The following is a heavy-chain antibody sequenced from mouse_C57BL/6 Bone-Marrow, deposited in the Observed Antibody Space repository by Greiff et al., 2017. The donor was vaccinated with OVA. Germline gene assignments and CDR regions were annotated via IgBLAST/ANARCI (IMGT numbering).Heavy chain of an antibody. CDR1: GYTFTNYW. CDR3: ARWGDFAWFAY. V-gene: IGHV1-63*01. CDR2: IYPGGGYT. J-gene: IGHJ3*01. Sequence: QVQLHQSGAELVRPGTSVKMSCKASGYTFTNYWIGWAKQRPGHGLEWIGDIYPGGGYTNYNEKFKGKATLTADKSSSTAYMQFSSLTSEDSAIYYCARWGDFAWFAYWGQGTLVTVSA.